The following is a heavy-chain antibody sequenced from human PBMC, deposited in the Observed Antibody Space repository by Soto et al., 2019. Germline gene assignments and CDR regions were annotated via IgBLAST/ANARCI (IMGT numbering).Heavy chain of an antibody. D-gene: IGHD3-22*01. CDR2: LSNTGSTI. J-gene: IGHJ4*02. V-gene: IGHV3-48*02. CDR1: GFTLSTYG. CDR3: VKYVDTAVVVDDTNRFAF. Sequence: GGSLRLSCAASGFTLSTYGMNWVRQAPGKGLEWVSFLSNTGSTIYYADSVKGRFTISRDNSKNSLYLQMNSLRDEDTAVYYCVKYVDTAVVVDDTNRFAFWGQGTLVTVSS.